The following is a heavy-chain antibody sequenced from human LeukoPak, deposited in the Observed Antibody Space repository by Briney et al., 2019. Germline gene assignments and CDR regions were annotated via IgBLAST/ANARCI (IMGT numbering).Heavy chain of an antibody. Sequence: GGSLRLSCAASGFTFSSYSMNWVRQAPGKGLEWVSSISSSSSYIYYADSVKGRFTISRDNAKNSLYLQMNSLRAEDTAVYYCASLVAVAAHNWFDPWGQGTLVTVSS. D-gene: IGHD6-19*01. CDR2: ISSSSSYI. CDR1: GFTFSSYS. V-gene: IGHV3-21*01. J-gene: IGHJ5*02. CDR3: ASLVAVAAHNWFDP.